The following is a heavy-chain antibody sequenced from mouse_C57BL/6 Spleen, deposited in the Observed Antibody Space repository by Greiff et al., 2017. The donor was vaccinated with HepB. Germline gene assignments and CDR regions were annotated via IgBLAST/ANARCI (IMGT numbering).Heavy chain of an antibody. D-gene: IGHD4-1*01. CDR2: IDPSDSYT. V-gene: IGHV1-50*01. J-gene: IGHJ1*03. Sequence: QVQLQQPGAELVKPGASVKLSCKASGYTFTSYWMQWVKQRPGQGLEWIGEIDPSDSYTNYNQKFKGKATLTVDTSSSTAYMQLSSLTSEDSAVYYCAGTGTRGYFDVWGTGTTVTVSS. CDR3: AGTGTRGYFDV. CDR1: GYTFTSYW.